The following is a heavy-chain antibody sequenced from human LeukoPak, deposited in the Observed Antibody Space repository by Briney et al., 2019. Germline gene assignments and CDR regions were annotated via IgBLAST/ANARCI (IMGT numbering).Heavy chain of an antibody. CDR3: ADSRWEVDY. J-gene: IGHJ4*02. D-gene: IGHD6-13*01. CDR1: GFTFSSCA. Sequence: PGGSLRLSCAASGFTFSSCAMSWIRQPPGKGLEWIGEINHGGSANYNPSLKSRVTISVDTSNNQFSLKLSSVTAADTAVYYCADSRWEVDYWGKGTLVTVSS. CDR2: INHGGSA. V-gene: IGHV4-34*08.